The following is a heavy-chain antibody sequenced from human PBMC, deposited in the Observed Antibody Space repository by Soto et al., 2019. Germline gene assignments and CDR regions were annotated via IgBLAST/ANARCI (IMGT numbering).Heavy chain of an antibody. CDR3: ARCKWFGELSLAY. Sequence: QVQLVESGGGVVQPGRSLRLSCAASGFTFSSYAMHWVRQAPGKGLEWVAVISYDGSNKYYADSVKGRFTISRDNSKNTLYLQMNSLRAEETAVYYCARCKWFGELSLAYWGQGTLFTVSS. CDR2: ISYDGSNK. J-gene: IGHJ4*02. CDR1: GFTFSSYA. D-gene: IGHD3-10*01. V-gene: IGHV3-30-3*01.